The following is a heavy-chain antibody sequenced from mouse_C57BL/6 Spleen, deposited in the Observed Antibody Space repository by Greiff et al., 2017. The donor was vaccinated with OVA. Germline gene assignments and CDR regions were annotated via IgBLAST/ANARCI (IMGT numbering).Heavy chain of an antibody. CDR2: IHPNSGST. Sequence: QVQLQQPGAELVKPGASVKLSCKASGYTFTSYWMHWVKQRPGQGLEWIGMIHPNSGSTNYNEKFKSKATLTVDKSSSTAYMQLSSLTSEDSAVYYCARFPNYYGSSYEAMDYWGQGTSVTVSS. CDR1: GYTFTSYW. V-gene: IGHV1-64*01. J-gene: IGHJ4*01. D-gene: IGHD1-1*01. CDR3: ARFPNYYGSSYEAMDY.